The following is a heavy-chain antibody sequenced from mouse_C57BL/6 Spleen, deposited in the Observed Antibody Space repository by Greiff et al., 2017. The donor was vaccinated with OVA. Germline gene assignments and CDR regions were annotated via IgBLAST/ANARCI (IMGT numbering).Heavy chain of an antibody. CDR3: ARAGYYYGSSYEYFDV. Sequence: EVQVVESGPGLVKPSQSLSLTCSVTGYSITSGYYWNWIRQFPGNKLEWMGYISYDGSNNYNPSLKNRISITRDTSKNQFFLKLNSVTTEDTATYYCARAGYYYGSSYEYFDVWGTGTTVTVSS. CDR1: GYSITSGYY. J-gene: IGHJ1*03. CDR2: ISYDGSN. D-gene: IGHD1-1*01. V-gene: IGHV3-6*01.